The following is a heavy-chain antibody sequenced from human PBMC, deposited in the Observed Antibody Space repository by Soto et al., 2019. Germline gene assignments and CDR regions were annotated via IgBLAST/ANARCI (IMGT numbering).Heavy chain of an antibody. V-gene: IGHV4-59*01. D-gene: IGHD6-6*01. CDR1: GGSISSYY. Sequence: QVQLQESGPGLVKPSETLSLTCTVSGGSISSYYWSWIRQPPGKGLEWIGYIYYSGSTNYNPSLKSRVTISVDTSKNQFTRNLRAVTPADTAVYYCARDRPPDYYVDYWGQGTLVTVS. CDR2: IYYSGST. CDR3: ARDRPPDYYVDY. J-gene: IGHJ4*02.